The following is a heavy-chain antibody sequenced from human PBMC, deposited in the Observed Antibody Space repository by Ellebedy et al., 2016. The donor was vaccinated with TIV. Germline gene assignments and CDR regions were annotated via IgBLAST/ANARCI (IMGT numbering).Heavy chain of an antibody. Sequence: MPGGSLRLSCTVSGGSISSYYWSWIRQPPGKGLEWIGYIYYSGSTNYNPSLKSRVTISVDTSKNQFSLKLSSVTAADTAVYYCARAFMEGLDYWGQGTLVTVSS. J-gene: IGHJ4*02. D-gene: IGHD3-3*02. V-gene: IGHV4-59*01. CDR1: GGSISSYY. CDR3: ARAFMEGLDY. CDR2: IYYSGST.